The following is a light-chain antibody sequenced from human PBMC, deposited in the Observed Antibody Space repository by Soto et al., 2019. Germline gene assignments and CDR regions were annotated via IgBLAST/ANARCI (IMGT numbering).Light chain of an antibody. CDR3: QQTYSYPIT. J-gene: IGKJ5*01. CDR1: QTISSY. Sequence: IRMTQSPSSLSASVGDRVTITCRTSQTISSYVNWYQQKPGRAPKLLIYVASNLQSGVPLRFSGSGSGTDFTLTISSLQPEDFSTYFWQQTYSYPITFGQGTRLDIK. CDR2: VAS. V-gene: IGKV1-39*01.